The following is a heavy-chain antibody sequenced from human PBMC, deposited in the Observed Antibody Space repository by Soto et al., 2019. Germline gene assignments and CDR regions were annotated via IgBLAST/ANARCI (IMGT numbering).Heavy chain of an antibody. Sequence: GESLKISCAASGFTFSSYAMHWVRQAPGKGLEWVAVISYDGSNKYYADSVKGRFTISRDNSKNTLYLQMNSLRAEDTAVYYCARDQSIAAAGTLDYWGQGTLVTVSS. J-gene: IGHJ4*02. D-gene: IGHD6-13*01. CDR3: ARDQSIAAAGTLDY. CDR2: ISYDGSNK. V-gene: IGHV3-30*04. CDR1: GFTFSSYA.